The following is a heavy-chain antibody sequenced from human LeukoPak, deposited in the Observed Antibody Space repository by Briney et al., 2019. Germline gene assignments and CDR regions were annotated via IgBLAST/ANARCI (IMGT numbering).Heavy chain of an antibody. J-gene: IGHJ5*02. Sequence: SETLSLTCTVSGGSISSSSYYWGWIRQPPGKGLEWIGSIYYSGSTYYNPSLKSRVTISVDTSKNQFSLELSSVTAADTAVYYCAITLSGYPPWGFDPWGQGTLVTVSS. CDR2: IYYSGST. CDR1: GGSISSSSYY. D-gene: IGHD3-22*01. V-gene: IGHV4-39*01. CDR3: AITLSGYPPWGFDP.